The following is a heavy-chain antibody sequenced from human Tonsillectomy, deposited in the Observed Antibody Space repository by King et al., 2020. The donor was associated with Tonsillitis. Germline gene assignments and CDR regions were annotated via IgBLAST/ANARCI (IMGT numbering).Heavy chain of an antibody. CDR2: IYHSGST. D-gene: IGHD3-3*01. CDR3: ARGKYDVLSGYPDYFDY. J-gene: IGHJ4*02. CDR1: GGSFSGYY. V-gene: IGHV4-34*01. Sequence: VQLQQWGAGLLKPSETLSLTCAVYGGSFSGYYWSWIRQPPGKGLEWIGEIYHSGSTNYNPSLKSRVTISLDTSKNQFSLKLSSVTAADTAVYYCARGKYDVLSGYPDYFDYWGQGALVTVSS.